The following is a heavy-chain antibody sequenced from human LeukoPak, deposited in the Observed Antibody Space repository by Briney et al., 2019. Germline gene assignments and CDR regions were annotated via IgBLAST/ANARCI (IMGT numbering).Heavy chain of an antibody. V-gene: IGHV3-30*02. J-gene: IGHJ4*01. CDR3: AKDRGTVCHVIYYSFDS. CDR1: GFTFSSYA. D-gene: IGHD3-10*01. Sequence: PGGSLRLSCAASGFTFSSYAMHWVRQAPGKGLEWVAIMCSDGSDKYHVNSVEGRFTISRDTSKNTLYLQMNNLRTEDTAVYYLAKDRGTVCHVIYYSFDSWGQGTLVTGSS. CDR2: MCSDGSDK.